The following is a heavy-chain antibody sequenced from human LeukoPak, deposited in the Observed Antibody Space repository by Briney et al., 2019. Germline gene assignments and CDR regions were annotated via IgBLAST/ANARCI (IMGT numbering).Heavy chain of an antibody. D-gene: IGHD6-25*01. CDR2: IIPIFGTA. CDR1: GGTFSSYA. J-gene: IGHJ5*02. Sequence: SVNVSCKASGGTFSSYAISWVRQAPGQGLEWMGGIIPIFGTANYAQKFQGRVTITADESTSTAYMELSSLRSEDTAVYYCAIRPGGPLGGYNWFDPWGQGTLVTVSS. CDR3: AIRPGGPLGGYNWFDP. V-gene: IGHV1-69*13.